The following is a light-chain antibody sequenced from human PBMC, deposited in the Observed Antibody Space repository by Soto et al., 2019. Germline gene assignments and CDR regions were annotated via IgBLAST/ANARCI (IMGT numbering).Light chain of an antibody. J-gene: IGKJ1*01. CDR3: QGRSNWPK. Sequence: GDRATLSCTASQSVGNYLAWYQQKPGQAPRLLIYDASNRATGIPARFSGSGSGTDFILTISCFAPEDFAVYCWQGRSNWPKLGQGSKV. CDR1: QSVGNY. V-gene: IGKV3-11*01. CDR2: DAS.